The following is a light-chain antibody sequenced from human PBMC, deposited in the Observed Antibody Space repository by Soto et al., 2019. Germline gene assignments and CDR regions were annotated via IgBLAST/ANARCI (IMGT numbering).Light chain of an antibody. CDR2: SQN. CDR1: RSNIGINH. J-gene: IGLJ2*01. CDR3: ASWDDTLSGPV. V-gene: IGLV1-47*02. Sequence: QSVLTQPPSASGTPGQRVAISCSGSRSNIGINHVYWYQQLPGTAPKLLIYSQNQRPAGVPARFSGSKSGTSASLAISGLRSEDEAAYYCASWDDTLSGPVFGGGTKLTVL.